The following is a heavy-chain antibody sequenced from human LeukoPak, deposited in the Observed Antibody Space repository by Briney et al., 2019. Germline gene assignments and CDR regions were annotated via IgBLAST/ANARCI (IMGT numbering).Heavy chain of an antibody. Sequence: GASVKVSCKASGGTFSSYAISWVRQAPGQGLEWMGGIIPIFGTANYAQKFQGRVTITADESTSTAYMELSSLRSEDTAVYYCARDLGYCSSTTCYSAFDIWGRGTMVTVSS. CDR3: ARDLGYCSSTTCYSAFDI. J-gene: IGHJ3*02. V-gene: IGHV1-69*13. CDR2: IIPIFGTA. D-gene: IGHD2-2*02. CDR1: GGTFSSYA.